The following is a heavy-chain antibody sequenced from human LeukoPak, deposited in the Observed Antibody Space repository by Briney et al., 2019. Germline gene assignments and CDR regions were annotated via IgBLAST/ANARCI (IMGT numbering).Heavy chain of an antibody. D-gene: IGHD5-18*01. CDR1: GGSLSRFY. Sequence: SETLSLTCTVSGGSLSRFYWAWIRQPAERGLEWIGRIHSGGTTNYNPSLESRLTFSLDTSQNQFSLKLNSVTAADTAVYYCARDSPDGYTSGHYYYYLDVWGKGTTVTVSS. CDR2: IHSGGTT. CDR3: ARDSPDGYTSGHYYYYLDV. J-gene: IGHJ6*03. V-gene: IGHV4-4*07.